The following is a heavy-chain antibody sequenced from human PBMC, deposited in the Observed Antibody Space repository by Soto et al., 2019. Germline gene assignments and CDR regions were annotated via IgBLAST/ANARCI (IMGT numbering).Heavy chain of an antibody. CDR2: MNPNSGNT. CDR3: ARGRIAAAGTRY. V-gene: IGHV1-8*01. J-gene: IGHJ4*02. Sequence: ASVKVSCKASGYTFTSYDINWVRQATGQGLEWMGWMNPNSGNTGYAQKFQGRVTMTRSTSISTAYMELSSLRSEDTAVYYCARGRIAAAGTRYWGQGTLVTVSS. CDR1: GYTFTSYD. D-gene: IGHD6-13*01.